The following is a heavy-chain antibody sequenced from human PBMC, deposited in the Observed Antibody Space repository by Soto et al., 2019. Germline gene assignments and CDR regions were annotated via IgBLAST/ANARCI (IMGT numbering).Heavy chain of an antibody. CDR3: AKDHLTTTVTTVGY. D-gene: IGHD4-17*01. CDR2: ISYHGSDK. J-gene: IGHJ4*02. Sequence: QVQLVESGGGVVQPGRSLRLSCAASGFTFSNYGMHWVRQAPGKGLEWVAVISYHGSDKYYADSVKGRFTISRDNSKNTLYLQMGSRRGEDTGVYYCAKDHLTTTVTTVGYWGQGTLVTVSS. V-gene: IGHV3-30*18. CDR1: GFTFSNYG.